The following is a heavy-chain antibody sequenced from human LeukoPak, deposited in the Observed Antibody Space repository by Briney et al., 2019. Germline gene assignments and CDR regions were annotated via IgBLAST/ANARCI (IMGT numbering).Heavy chain of an antibody. D-gene: IGHD6-13*01. J-gene: IGHJ4*02. CDR2: ISAYNGNT. CDR1: GYTFTSYG. Sequence: ASVKVSCKASGYTFTSYGISWVRQAPGQGLEWMGWISAYNGNTNYAQKFQGRVTITADESTSTAYMELSSLRSEDTAVYYCARGVGGIAAAAFDYWGQGTLVTVSS. V-gene: IGHV1-18*01. CDR3: ARGVGGIAAAAFDY.